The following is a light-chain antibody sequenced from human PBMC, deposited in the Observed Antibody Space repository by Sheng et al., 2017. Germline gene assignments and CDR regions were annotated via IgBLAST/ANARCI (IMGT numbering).Light chain of an antibody. Sequence: EIVLMQSPGTLSLSPGERATLSCRASQSVSNRYLAWYQHRRGQAPRLLIYGASTRANGVPDRFSGSGSGTDFTLTISRLEPEDFAIYYCQQYDTSRLTFGPGTKVDMK. CDR2: GAS. J-gene: IGKJ3*01. CDR3: QQYDTSRLT. CDR1: QSVSNRY. V-gene: IGKV3-20*01.